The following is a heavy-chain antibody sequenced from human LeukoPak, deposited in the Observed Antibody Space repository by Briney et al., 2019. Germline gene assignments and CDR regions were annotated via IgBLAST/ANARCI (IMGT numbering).Heavy chain of an antibody. Sequence: ASVTVSCKTSGYTFTGYYMHWVRQAPGQGLEWMGWINPNSGGTNYAQKFQGRVTMTRDTSISTAYMEVSRLRSDDTAVYYCARDKDTAVANWFDPWGQGTLVTVSS. V-gene: IGHV1-2*02. D-gene: IGHD5-18*01. CDR3: ARDKDTAVANWFDP. CDR1: GYTFTGYY. CDR2: INPNSGGT. J-gene: IGHJ5*02.